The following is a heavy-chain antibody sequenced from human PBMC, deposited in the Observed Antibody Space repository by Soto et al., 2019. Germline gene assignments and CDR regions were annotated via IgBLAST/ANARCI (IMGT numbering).Heavy chain of an antibody. D-gene: IGHD3-3*01. CDR3: ARADFWSGYYTGFLPYYYMDV. CDR1: GFTFSSYW. Sequence: GGSLRLSCAASGFTFSSYWMHWVRQAPGKGLVWVSRINSDGSSTSYADSVKGRFTISRDNAKNTLYLQMNGLRAEDTAVYYCARADFWSGYYTGFLPYYYMDVRGKGTTVTVSS. J-gene: IGHJ6*03. CDR2: INSDGSST. V-gene: IGHV3-74*01.